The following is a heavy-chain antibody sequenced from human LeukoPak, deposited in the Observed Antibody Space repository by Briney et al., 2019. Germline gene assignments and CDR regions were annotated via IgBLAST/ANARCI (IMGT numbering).Heavy chain of an antibody. J-gene: IGHJ6*03. CDR2: IYSGGST. CDR3: ARALEPGYSSGWYFYYYMDV. D-gene: IGHD6-19*01. Sequence: GWSLRLSCAASEFTVSSNYMNWVRQAPGKGLEWVSVIYSGGSTYYADSVKGRFTISRDNSKNTLYLQMNSLRAEDTAVYYCARALEPGYSSGWYFYYYMDVWGKGTTVTVSS. CDR1: EFTVSSNY. V-gene: IGHV3-66*01.